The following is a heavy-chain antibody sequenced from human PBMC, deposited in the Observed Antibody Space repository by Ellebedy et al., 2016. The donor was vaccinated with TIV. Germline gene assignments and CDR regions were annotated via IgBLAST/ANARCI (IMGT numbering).Heavy chain of an antibody. Sequence: GESLKISCAASGFTFSSYGLHWVRQAPGKGLVWVSRINSDESTTNHADSVKGRFTISRDNSKNTLYLQLNSLRAEDTAVYYCAKEDFFWYFDLWGRGTLVAVSS. D-gene: IGHD3/OR15-3a*01. CDR3: AKEDFFWYFDL. CDR2: INSDESTT. CDR1: GFTFSSYG. J-gene: IGHJ2*01. V-gene: IGHV3-74*01.